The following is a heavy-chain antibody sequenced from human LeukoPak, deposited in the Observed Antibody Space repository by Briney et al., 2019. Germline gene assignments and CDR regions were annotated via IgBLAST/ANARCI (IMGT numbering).Heavy chain of an antibody. V-gene: IGHV1-2*02. CDR1: GYTSTGYY. CDR3: ARMDYYDSSGYGYWFDP. Sequence: ASVKVSCKASGYTSTGYYMHWVRQAPGQGLEWMGWINPNSGGTNYAQKFQGRVTMTRDTSISTAYMELSRLRSDDTAVYYCARMDYYDSSGYGYWFDPWGQGTLVTVSS. J-gene: IGHJ5*02. D-gene: IGHD3-22*01. CDR2: INPNSGGT.